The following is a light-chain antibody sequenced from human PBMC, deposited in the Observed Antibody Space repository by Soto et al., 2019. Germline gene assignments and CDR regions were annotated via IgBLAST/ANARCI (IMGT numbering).Light chain of an antibody. CDR1: QSISGE. CDR3: QQGHDWPLT. CDR2: GVS. V-gene: IGKV3-15*01. Sequence: EIVMTQSPATLSVSPGERATLSCRASQSISGELAWYQQRPGQPPRLLIYGVSTRATGVPDRFSGSGSGSDFTLTISGLQSEDFAVYYCQQGHDWPLTFGHGTRLDI. J-gene: IGKJ2*01.